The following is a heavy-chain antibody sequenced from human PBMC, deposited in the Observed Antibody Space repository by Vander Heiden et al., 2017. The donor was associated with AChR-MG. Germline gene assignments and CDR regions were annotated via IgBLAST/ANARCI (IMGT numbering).Heavy chain of an antibody. CDR2: ITAYSEAA. J-gene: IGHJ3*02. V-gene: IGHV1-18*01. D-gene: IGHD6-19*01. Sequence: QVHLVQSGPEVKKPGASVKVSCKASAPIFPTYGVSWVRQAPGQGLEWMGWITAYSEAATYAQKFQGRVTMTTDTSTNTAYLELRSLRSDDTAVYYCARIYSSGWLRAFDIWGQGTMVAVSS. CDR3: ARIYSSGWLRAFDI. CDR1: APIFPTYG.